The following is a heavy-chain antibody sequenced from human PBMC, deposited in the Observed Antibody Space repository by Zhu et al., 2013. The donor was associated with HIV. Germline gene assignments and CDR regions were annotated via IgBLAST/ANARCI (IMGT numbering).Heavy chain of an antibody. CDR2: INPKSGGT. D-gene: IGHD2-21*01. CDR1: TYTFTGYY. Sequence: QVQLVQSGAEVKKPGASVKVSCKASTYTFTGYYIHWVRQTPGQGLEWMGWINPKSGGTKYAQKFQGRVTMTRDTSIRTVYMELSRLKSDDTAVYYCARADRVVIDYWGQGTLVTSPQ. J-gene: IGHJ4*02. CDR3: ARADRVVIDY. V-gene: IGHV1-2*02.